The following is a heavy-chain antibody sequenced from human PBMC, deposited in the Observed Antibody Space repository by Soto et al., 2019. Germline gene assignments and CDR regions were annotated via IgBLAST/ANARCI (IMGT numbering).Heavy chain of an antibody. D-gene: IGHD6-13*01. J-gene: IGHJ4*02. CDR2: ISWNSGSI. CDR3: AKDSSSWYEQLDY. CDR1: GFTFDDYA. Sequence: EVQLVESGGGLVQPGRSLRLSCAASGFTFDDYAMHWVRQAPGKGLEWVSGISWNSGSIGYADSVKGRFTISRDNAKNSLYLQMNSLRAEDTALYYCAKDSSSWYEQLDYWGQRTLVTVAS. V-gene: IGHV3-9*01.